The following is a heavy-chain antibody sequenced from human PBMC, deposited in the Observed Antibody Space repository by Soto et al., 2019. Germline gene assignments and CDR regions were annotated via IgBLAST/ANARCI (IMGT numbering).Heavy chain of an antibody. Sequence: ASVKVSCKASGYTFTTYGITWVRQAPGQGLEWMGWISAYNGNTNYAQNLQGRVTMTTDTATTTAYMELRSLRSDDTAVYYCARVDCPNGVCYGPFGYSYYVMDVWGQGTTVTVSS. CDR1: GYTFTTYG. CDR3: ARVDCPNGVCYGPFGYSYYVMDV. J-gene: IGHJ6*02. CDR2: ISAYNGNT. V-gene: IGHV1-18*01. D-gene: IGHD2-8*01.